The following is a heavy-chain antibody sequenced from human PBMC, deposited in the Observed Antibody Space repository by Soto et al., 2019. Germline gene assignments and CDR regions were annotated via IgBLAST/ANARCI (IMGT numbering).Heavy chain of an antibody. J-gene: IGHJ4*02. CDR1: GGSVSCTSFY. V-gene: IGHV4-61*01. CDR2: IYSSGTE. Sequence: SETLSLTFSVCGGSVSCTSFYWSWIRQPPGKRLEWIGYIYSSGTENYNPSLKSRVSISVDTSKNQFSLRLSSVTAADKAVYYCARAPSRGYYYSFVGYWGQGALVPVSS. CDR3: ARAPSRGYYYSFVGY. D-gene: IGHD3-22*01.